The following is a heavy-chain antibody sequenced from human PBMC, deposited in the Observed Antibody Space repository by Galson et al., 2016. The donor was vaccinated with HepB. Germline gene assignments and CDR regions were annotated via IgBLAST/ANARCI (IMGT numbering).Heavy chain of an antibody. CDR2: IIPISGTA. CDR3: ARDYCGPTTCVANRPYRYNWFDP. CDR1: GGSINTYA. D-gene: IGHD2-21*01. V-gene: IGHV1-69*13. J-gene: IGHJ5*02. Sequence: SVKVSCKASGGSINTYAISWLRQAPGQGPEWLGGIIPISGTASYTQRLLGRFTITADESTNTAYMELSSLRPEDTAVYYCARDYCGPTTCVANRPYRYNWFDPGGQGTLVTVAS.